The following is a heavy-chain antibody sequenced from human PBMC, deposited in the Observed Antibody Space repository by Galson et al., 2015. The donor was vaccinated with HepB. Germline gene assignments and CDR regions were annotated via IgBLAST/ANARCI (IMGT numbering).Heavy chain of an antibody. CDR3: ARASPRYDFWSGYFNDYYYYYMDV. CDR1: GCTFTSYG. D-gene: IGHD3-3*01. CDR2: ISAYNGNT. Sequence: SVKVSCKASGCTFTSYGISWVRQAPGQGLEWMGWISAYNGNTNYAQKLQGRVTMTTDTSTSTAYMELRSLRSDDTAVYYCARASPRYDFWSGYFNDYYYYYMDVWGKGTTVTVSS. V-gene: IGHV1-18*01. J-gene: IGHJ6*03.